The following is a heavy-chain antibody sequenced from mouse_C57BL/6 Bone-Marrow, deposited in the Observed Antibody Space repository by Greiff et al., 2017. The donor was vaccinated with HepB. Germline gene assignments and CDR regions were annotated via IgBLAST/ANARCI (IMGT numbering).Heavy chain of an antibody. D-gene: IGHD1-1*01. CDR1: GFTFTDYY. J-gene: IGHJ2*01. CDR2: IRNKANGYTT. Sequence: VQLKESGGGLVQPGGSLSLSCAASGFTFTDYYMSWVRQPPGKALEWLGFIRNKANGYTTEYSASVKGRFTISRDNSQSILYLQMNALRAEDSATYYCARSSYYSSSYYFDYWGQGTTLTFSS. V-gene: IGHV7-3*01. CDR3: ARSSYYSSSYYFDY.